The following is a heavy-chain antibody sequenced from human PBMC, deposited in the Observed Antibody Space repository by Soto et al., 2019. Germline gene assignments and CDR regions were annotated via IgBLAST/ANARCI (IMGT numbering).Heavy chain of an antibody. CDR1: EFSFNNYA. J-gene: IGHJ4*02. D-gene: IGHD5-12*01. Sequence: QVHLVESGGGVVRPGTSLRVSCSASEFSFNNYAVHWVRQAPGEGLVWVALISSDGNNKYYPDSVRGRFTISRDHSNNTVYLQMHSLRVDDTAVYYCATWTLPLSWNWLQSAAGKFDYWGQGTLVTVSS. CDR2: ISSDGNNK. CDR3: ATWTLPLSWNWLQSAAGKFDY. V-gene: IGHV3-30-3*01.